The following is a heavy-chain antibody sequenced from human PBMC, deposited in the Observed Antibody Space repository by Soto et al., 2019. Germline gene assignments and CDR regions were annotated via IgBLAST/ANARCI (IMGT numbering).Heavy chain of an antibody. CDR2: INHSGST. J-gene: IGHJ5*02. D-gene: IGHD6-19*01. CDR3: ARGLRVAVAGRNNYWFDP. CDR1: GGSFSGYY. Sequence: PSQTLSLTCAVYGGSFSGYYWSWIRQPPGKGLEWIGEINHSGSTNYNPSLKSRVTISVDTSKNQFSLKLSSVTAADTAVYYCARGLRVAVAGRNNYWFDPWGQGTLVTVSS. V-gene: IGHV4-34*01.